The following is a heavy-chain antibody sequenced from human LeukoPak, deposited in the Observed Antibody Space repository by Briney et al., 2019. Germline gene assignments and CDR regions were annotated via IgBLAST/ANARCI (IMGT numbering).Heavy chain of an antibody. CDR1: GYTFTGSY. J-gene: IGHJ3*02. Sequence: ASVKVSCTASGYTFTGSYMHCVRQAPGQGLEWMGWINPNSVGTNYAQKFQGRVTMTRDTSISTAYMELSRLRSDGTAVYYCARDPNEIDAFDIWGQGTKVTVSS. D-gene: IGHD5-24*01. V-gene: IGHV1-2*02. CDR3: ARDPNEIDAFDI. CDR2: INPNSVGT.